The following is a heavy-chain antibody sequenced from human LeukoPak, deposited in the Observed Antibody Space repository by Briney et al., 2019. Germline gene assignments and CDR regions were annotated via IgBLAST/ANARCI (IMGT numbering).Heavy chain of an antibody. V-gene: IGHV3-53*01. CDR3: ARVTSGYDSYYFDY. D-gene: IGHD5-12*01. CDR1: GFTVSSNY. CDR2: ICSGGST. J-gene: IGHJ4*02. Sequence: GGSLRLSCAASGFTVSSNYMSWVRQAPGKGLEWVSVICSGGSTYYADSVKGRFTISRDNSKNTLYLQMNSLRAEDTAVYYCARVTSGYDSYYFDYWGQGTLVTVSS.